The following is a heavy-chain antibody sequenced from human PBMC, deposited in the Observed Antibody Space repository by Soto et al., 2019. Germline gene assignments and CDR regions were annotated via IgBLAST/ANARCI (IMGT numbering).Heavy chain of an antibody. V-gene: IGHV5-51*01. D-gene: IGHD2-15*01. J-gene: IGHJ5*02. CDR3: AKDSRSHPQGWFDP. CDR1: GYSFTSYW. CDR2: IYPGDSDT. Sequence: GESLKISCKASGYSFTSYWIAWVRQMPGKGLEWMGIIYPGDSDTRYSPSFQGQVTISRDNSKDTLYLQMSSLRVEDTAIYYCAKDSRSHPQGWFDPWGQGTLVTVSS.